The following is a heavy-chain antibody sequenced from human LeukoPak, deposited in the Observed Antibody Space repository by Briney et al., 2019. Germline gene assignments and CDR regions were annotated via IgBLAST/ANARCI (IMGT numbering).Heavy chain of an antibody. CDR1: GGSISSYY. CDR2: IYYSGST. Sequence: PSETLSLTCTVSGGSISSYYWSWIRQPPGKGLEWIGYIYYSGSTNYNPSLKSRVTISVDTSKNQFSLKLSSVTAADTAVYYCARHRSALVRSAFDIWGQGTMVTVSS. D-gene: IGHD6-13*01. CDR3: ARHRSALVRSAFDI. J-gene: IGHJ3*02. V-gene: IGHV4-59*08.